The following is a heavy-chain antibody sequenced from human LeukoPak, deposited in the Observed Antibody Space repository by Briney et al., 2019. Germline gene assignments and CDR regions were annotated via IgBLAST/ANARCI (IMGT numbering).Heavy chain of an antibody. CDR2: INPNSGGT. Sequence: GASVKVSCKASGYTFTGYYMHWVRQAPGQGLEWMGWINPNSGGTNYAQKFQGRVTMTRDTSISTAYMELRRLRSDDTAVYYCARGLRTSMVRGATLLWGQGTLVTVSS. D-gene: IGHD3-10*01. J-gene: IGHJ4*02. V-gene: IGHV1-2*02. CDR1: GYTFTGYY. CDR3: ARGLRTSMVRGATLL.